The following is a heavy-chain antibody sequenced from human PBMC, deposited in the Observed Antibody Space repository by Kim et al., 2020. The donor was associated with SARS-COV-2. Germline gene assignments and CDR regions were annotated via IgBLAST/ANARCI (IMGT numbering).Heavy chain of an antibody. D-gene: IGHD2-21*02. Sequence: ASVKVSRKASGYTFAAYGISWVRQARGQGLEWMGGIGAYNGMSDYGQTFHDRITMTTDISSSTAYLEVRSLRSDDTAIYYCARGGRGDHFYNGMDVWGQGTAVSVSS. V-gene: IGHV1-18*01. CDR2: IGAYNGMS. CDR3: ARGGRGDHFYNGMDV. CDR1: GYTFAAYG. J-gene: IGHJ6*02.